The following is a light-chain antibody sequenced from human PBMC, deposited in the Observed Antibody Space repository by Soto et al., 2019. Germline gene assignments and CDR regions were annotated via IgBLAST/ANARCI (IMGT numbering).Light chain of an antibody. Sequence: ENVLTQSPGTLSLSPGEGATLSCRARQSDSNNYLAWYQPKPGQAPRVLIFDASRRAAGIPDRFSGRGSGTDFTLTISRQEPEDFAVYYCQQYGTSSKYTFGQGTKLEIK. CDR2: DAS. CDR1: QSDSNNY. CDR3: QQYGTSSKYT. V-gene: IGKV3-20*01. J-gene: IGKJ2*01.